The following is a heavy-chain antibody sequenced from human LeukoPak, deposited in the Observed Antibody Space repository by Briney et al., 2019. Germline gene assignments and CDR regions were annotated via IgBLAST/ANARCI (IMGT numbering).Heavy chain of an antibody. CDR2: IYHSGST. V-gene: IGHV4-4*02. Sequence: KTSGTLSLTCAVSGGSISSSNWWSWVRQPPGKGLEWIGEIYHSGSTNYNPSLKSRVTISVDKSKNQFSLKLSSVTAADTAVYYCARGDIAAAGLEDYWGQGTLVTVSS. CDR1: GGSISSSNW. D-gene: IGHD6-13*01. J-gene: IGHJ4*02. CDR3: ARGDIAAAGLEDY.